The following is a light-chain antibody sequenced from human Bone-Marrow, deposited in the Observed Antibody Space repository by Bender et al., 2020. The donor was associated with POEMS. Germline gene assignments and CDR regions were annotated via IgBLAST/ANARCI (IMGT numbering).Light chain of an antibody. V-gene: IGLV2-23*02. CDR1: SSDFETRGR. Sequence: QSALTQPASVSGSPGQSITIPCTESSSDFETRGRVSWYRQYPDKAPKLILYGDNERPSGISRRFSASKSGNTASLTISGLQVDDEAHYYCCSYSPTFTVFGGGTKLTVL. CDR3: CSYSPTFTV. J-gene: IGLJ2*01. CDR2: GDN.